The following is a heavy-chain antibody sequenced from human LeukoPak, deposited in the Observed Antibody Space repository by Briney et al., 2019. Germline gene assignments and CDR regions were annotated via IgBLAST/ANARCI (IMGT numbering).Heavy chain of an antibody. Sequence: TSSETLSLTCTVSGGSISSSSYYWGWIRQPPGKGLEWIGSIYYSGSTYYNPSLKSRVIISVDTSKNQFSLKLSSVTAADTAVYYCARGLAEWGQGTLVTVSS. V-gene: IGHV4-39*07. J-gene: IGHJ4*02. CDR1: GGSISSSSYY. CDR2: IYYSGST. CDR3: ARGLAE. D-gene: IGHD3-16*01.